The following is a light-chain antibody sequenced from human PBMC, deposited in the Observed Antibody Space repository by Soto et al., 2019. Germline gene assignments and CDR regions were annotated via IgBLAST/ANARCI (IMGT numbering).Light chain of an antibody. CDR1: QSLRSGD. CDR3: QKFNKWPWT. CDR2: GAS. Sequence: PVGIATLSFMSSQSLRSGDLACYQQIPGQAPGLLIYGASSRATGIPDGFSGSGSGTDFNLTVSRLAPEDFAVYYCQKFNKWPWTFGQGTKV. V-gene: IGKV3-20*01. J-gene: IGKJ1*01.